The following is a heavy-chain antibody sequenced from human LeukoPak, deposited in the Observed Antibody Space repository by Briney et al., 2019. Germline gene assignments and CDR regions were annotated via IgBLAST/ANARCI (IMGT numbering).Heavy chain of an antibody. V-gene: IGHV3-66*01. CDR1: GFTVSSNY. CDR3: ARGEYNWNDLHL. J-gene: IGHJ5*02. D-gene: IGHD1-20*01. CDR2: IYSSGTT. Sequence: GGSLRLSCAASGFTVSSNYMSWVRQAPGKGLEWVSVIYSSGTTYYADSVKGRFTISRDNSKNTLYLQMNSLRAEDTAVYYCARGEYNWNDLHLWGQGTLVTVSS.